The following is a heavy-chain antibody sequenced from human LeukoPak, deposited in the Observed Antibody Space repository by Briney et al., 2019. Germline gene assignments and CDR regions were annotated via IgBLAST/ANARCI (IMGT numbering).Heavy chain of an antibody. D-gene: IGHD3-3*01. CDR1: GFTLSSYG. V-gene: IGHV3-30*02. CDR2: IRYDGSNK. CDR3: AKVMRGFWSGYDYFGY. J-gene: IGHJ4*02. Sequence: PGGSPRLSCAASGFTLSSYGMHWVRQAPGKGLEWVAFIRYDGSNKYYADSVKGRFTISRDNSKNTLYLQMNSLRAEDTAVYYCAKVMRGFWSGYDYFGYWGQGTLVTVSS.